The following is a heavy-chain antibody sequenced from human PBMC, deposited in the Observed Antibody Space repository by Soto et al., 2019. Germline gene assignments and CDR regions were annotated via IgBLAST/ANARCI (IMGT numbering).Heavy chain of an antibody. CDR3: IWQQDFYYGRAV. CDR2: IKSQGGGGTA. V-gene: IGHV3-15*06. D-gene: IGHD6-13*01. J-gene: IGHJ6*02. CDR1: GFTFSNYD. Sequence: GGSLRLSCSASGFTFSNYDMVWVRQAPGEGLGLRRGLEWVGLIKSQGGGGTAHYAAPVKGRFTISRDDSRNTVYLQMNSLKPEDTALYYCIWQQDFYYGRAVWGQGTTVTV.